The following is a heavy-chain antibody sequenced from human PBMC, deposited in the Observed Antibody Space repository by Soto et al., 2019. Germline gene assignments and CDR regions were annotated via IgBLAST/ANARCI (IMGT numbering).Heavy chain of an antibody. J-gene: IGHJ4*02. D-gene: IGHD1-1*01. CDR2: INPDGSRT. V-gene: IGHV3-74*01. CDR3: ARVGQGHWYFDS. CDR1: GFTFSSYW. Sequence: EVHLVESGGGLVQPGGSLRLSCAGSGFTFSSYWMHWVRQTPGEGLVWVARINPDGSRTSYADSVKGRFTISRDNAENTLQLQMSSLRAEDTAVYYCARVGQGHWYFDSWGQGTLVTVSS.